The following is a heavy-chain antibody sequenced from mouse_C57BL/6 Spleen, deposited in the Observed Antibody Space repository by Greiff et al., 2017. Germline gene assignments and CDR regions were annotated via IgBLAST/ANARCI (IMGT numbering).Heavy chain of an antibody. D-gene: IGHD2-5*01. Sequence: QVQLQQSGAELVMPGASVKLSCKASGYTFTSYWMHWVKQRPGQGLEWIGEIDPSDSYTNYNQKFKGKSTLTVDKSSSTAYMQLSRLTSEDSAVYDCARSYYSNYFDYWGQGTTLTVSS. CDR3: ARSYYSNYFDY. CDR2: IDPSDSYT. V-gene: IGHV1-69*01. CDR1: GYTFTSYW. J-gene: IGHJ2*01.